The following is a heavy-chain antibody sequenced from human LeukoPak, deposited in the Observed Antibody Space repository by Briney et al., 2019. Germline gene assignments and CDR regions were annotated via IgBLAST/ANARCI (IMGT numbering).Heavy chain of an antibody. CDR2: FDPEYGET. Sequence: ASVKVSCKVSGYTLTELSVHWVRQAPGKGLEWMGGFDPEYGETIYAQKFQGRVTMTEDTSTDTAYMELSSLRSEDTAVYYCATGPSIAARPSDYWGQGTLVTVSS. J-gene: IGHJ4*02. CDR3: ATGPSIAARPSDY. D-gene: IGHD6-6*01. V-gene: IGHV1-24*01. CDR1: GYTLTELS.